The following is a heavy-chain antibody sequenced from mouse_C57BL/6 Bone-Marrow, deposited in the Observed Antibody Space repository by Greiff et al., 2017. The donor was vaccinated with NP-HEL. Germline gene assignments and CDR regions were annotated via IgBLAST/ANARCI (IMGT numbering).Heavy chain of an antibody. CDR3: ARGVITLGYFDV. V-gene: IGHV5-6*01. J-gene: IGHJ1*03. Sequence: EVNVVESGGDLVKPGGSLKLSCAASGFTFSSYGMSWVRQTPDKRLEWVATISSGGSYTYYPDSVKGRFTISRDNAKNTLYLQMSSVKSEDTAMYYCARGVITLGYFDVWGTGTTVTVSS. D-gene: IGHD1-1*01. CDR2: ISSGGSYT. CDR1: GFTFSSYG.